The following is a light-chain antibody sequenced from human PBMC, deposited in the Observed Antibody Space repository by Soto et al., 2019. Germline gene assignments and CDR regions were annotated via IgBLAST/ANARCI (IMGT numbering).Light chain of an antibody. J-gene: IGKJ3*01. V-gene: IGKV3-20*01. CDR2: GAS. Sequence: EIVLTQSPGTLSLSPGERATLSCRASQSVTNSYLAWYQQKAGQAPRLLIYGASSRATGIPDRFSGSGSGTDFTLTISRLEPEDFAVYYCQQYGSSLFTCGPGTKVDIK. CDR1: QSVTNSY. CDR3: QQYGSSLFT.